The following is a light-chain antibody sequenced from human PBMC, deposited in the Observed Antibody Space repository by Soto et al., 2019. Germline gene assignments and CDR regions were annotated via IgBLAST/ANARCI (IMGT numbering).Light chain of an antibody. CDR2: LGS. V-gene: IGKV2-28*01. CDR3: MQALQTPLT. J-gene: IGKJ4*01. CDR1: QSLLYSNGYNY. Sequence: DIVMTQTPLSLPVTPGGPACISCRSSQSLLYSNGYNYLDWYLQKPGQSPQLLIYLGSNRASGVPDRFSGSGSGTGFTLKISRVESEDAGVYYCMQALQTPLTFGGGTNVDI.